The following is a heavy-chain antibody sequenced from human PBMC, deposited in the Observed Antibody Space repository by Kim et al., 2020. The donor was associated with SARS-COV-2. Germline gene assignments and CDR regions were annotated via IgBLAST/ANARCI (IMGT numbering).Heavy chain of an antibody. J-gene: IGHJ5*02. CDR3: ARSAHFWSGHYLDL. D-gene: IGHD3-3*01. Sequence: ASVKVSCKASGYTFTDYYIHWVRQAPGQGLEWMGWINPYSGDTNYAQKFQSRVTMTRDTSISTPYVELTSLRSDDTAVYYCARSAHFWSGHYLDLWGQGTLITVSP. CDR1: GYTFTDYY. CDR2: INPYSGDT. V-gene: IGHV1-2*02.